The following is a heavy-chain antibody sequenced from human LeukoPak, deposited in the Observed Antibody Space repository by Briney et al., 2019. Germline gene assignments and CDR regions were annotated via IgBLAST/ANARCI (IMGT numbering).Heavy chain of an antibody. D-gene: IGHD4-23*01. Sequence: SETLSLTCAVYGGSFSGYHWNWIRQSPEKGLEWIGEINDRGHTNYSPSLKNRVTISVETSKNQFSLKLSSLTAADTAVYYCARGPTTVVTTPYYFDFWGQGTLVTVSS. CDR1: GGSFSGYH. CDR3: ARGPTTVVTTPYYFDF. V-gene: IGHV4-34*01. J-gene: IGHJ4*02. CDR2: INDRGHT.